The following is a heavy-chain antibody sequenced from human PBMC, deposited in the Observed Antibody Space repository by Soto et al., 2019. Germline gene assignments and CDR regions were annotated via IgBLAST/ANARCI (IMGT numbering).Heavy chain of an antibody. Sequence: QVQLQESGPGLVKPSETLSLTCTVSGGSVSSGSYYWSWIRQPPGKGLEWIGYIYYSGSTNYNPPLKSRVTISVDTSKNQFSLKLSSVTAADTAVYYCARDLEESAFDYWGQGTLVTVSS. CDR1: GGSVSSGSYY. V-gene: IGHV4-61*01. CDR3: ARDLEESAFDY. CDR2: IYYSGST. J-gene: IGHJ4*02.